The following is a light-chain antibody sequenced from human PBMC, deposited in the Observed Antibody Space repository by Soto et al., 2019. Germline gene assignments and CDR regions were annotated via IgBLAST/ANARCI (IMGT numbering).Light chain of an antibody. J-gene: IGKJ2*01. CDR1: QSISSN. CDR2: GAS. Sequence: EIVMTQSPATLSVSPGDRATVSCRASQSISSNLAWYQHKPGQAPRLLIYGASTRATGIPDRFSGSGSGAEFTLPISNLQSADFAVYYCQQYNNWPPYTFGQGTKLEIK. CDR3: QQYNNWPPYT. V-gene: IGKV3-15*01.